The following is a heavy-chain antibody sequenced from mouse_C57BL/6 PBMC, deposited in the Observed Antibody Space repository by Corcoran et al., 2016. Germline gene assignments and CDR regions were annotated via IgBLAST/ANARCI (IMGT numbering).Heavy chain of an antibody. CDR3: ANGYGSSYYFDY. D-gene: IGHD1-1*01. CDR1: GYTFTDYY. J-gene: IGHJ2*01. Sequence: EVQLQQSGPELVKPGASVKISCKASGYTFTDYYMNWVKQSHGKSLEWIGDINPNNGGTSYNQKFKGKATLTVDKSSSTAYMELRSLTSEDSAVYYCANGYGSSYYFDYWGQGTTLTVSS. CDR2: INPNNGGT. V-gene: IGHV1-26*01.